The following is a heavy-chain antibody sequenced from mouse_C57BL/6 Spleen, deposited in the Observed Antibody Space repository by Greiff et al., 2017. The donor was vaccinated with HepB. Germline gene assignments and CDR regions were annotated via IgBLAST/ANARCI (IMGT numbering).Heavy chain of an antibody. D-gene: IGHD2-2*01. J-gene: IGHJ2*01. CDR3: ARWWLRRGDY. Sequence: VQLQQSGPELVKPGASVKISCKASGYAFSSSWMNWVKQRPGKGLEWIGRIYPGDGDTNYNGKFKGKATLTADKSSSTAYMQLSSLTSEDSAVYFWARWWLRRGDYWGQGTTLTVSS. CDR1: GYAFSSSW. V-gene: IGHV1-82*01. CDR2: IYPGDGDT.